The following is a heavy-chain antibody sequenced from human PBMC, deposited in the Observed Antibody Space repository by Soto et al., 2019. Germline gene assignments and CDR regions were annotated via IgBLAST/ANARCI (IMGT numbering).Heavy chain of an antibody. V-gene: IGHV3-21*01. Sequence: GGSLRLSCAASGFTFSSYSMNWVRQAPGKGLEWVSSISSSSSYIYYADSVKGRFTISRDNAKNSLYLQMNSLRAEDTAGYYCAREGYCSGGSCYSAFDYWGQGTLVTVSS. D-gene: IGHD2-15*01. CDR3: AREGYCSGGSCYSAFDY. J-gene: IGHJ4*02. CDR2: ISSSSSYI. CDR1: GFTFSSYS.